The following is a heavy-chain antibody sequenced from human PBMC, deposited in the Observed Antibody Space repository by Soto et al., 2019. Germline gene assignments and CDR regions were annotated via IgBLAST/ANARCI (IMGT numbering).Heavy chain of an antibody. CDR3: ARKVVGATSRPDYWYFDL. CDR1: GFTFINYA. D-gene: IGHD2-21*01. V-gene: IGHV3-23*01. Sequence: EVQLLESGGESVQPGGSVRLSCAGSGFTFINYAMNWVRQAPGKGLEWVSTISGGGDATFFADSVRGRLTFSRDKYKNTVTLQMNSLGVDDTAVYYCARKVVGATSRPDYWYFDLWGRGTLVTVSS. CDR2: ISGGGDAT. J-gene: IGHJ2*01.